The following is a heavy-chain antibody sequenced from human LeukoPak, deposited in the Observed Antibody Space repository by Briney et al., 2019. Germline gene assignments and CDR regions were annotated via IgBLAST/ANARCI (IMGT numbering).Heavy chain of an antibody. CDR1: GVSVSTRHYY. CDR2: ISYTGST. CDR3: AREAILGSYNWFDP. D-gene: IGHD3-3*01. J-gene: IGHJ5*02. Sequence: SETLSLTCTVSGVSVSTRHYYWSWVRQPPGEGLECIGYISYTGSTNYNPSLKSRVTISLDTSKNQFSLKLNSVTAADTAVYYCAREAILGSYNWFDPWGQGTLVTVSS. V-gene: IGHV4-61*01.